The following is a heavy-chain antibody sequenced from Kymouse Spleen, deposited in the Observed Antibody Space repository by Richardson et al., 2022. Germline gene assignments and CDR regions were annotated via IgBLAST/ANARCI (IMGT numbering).Heavy chain of an antibody. J-gene: IGHJ6*02. CDR3: ARVGIKTYYYYYGMDV. V-gene: IGHV4-34*01. CDR2: INHSGST. CDR1: GGSFSGYY. Sequence: QVQLQQWGAGLLKPSETLSLTCAVYGGSFSGYYWSWIRQPPGKGLEWIGEINHSGSTNYNPSLKSRVTISVDTSKNQFSLKLSSVTAADTAVYYCARVGIKTYYYYYGMDVWGQGTTVTVSS. D-gene: IGHD7-27*02.